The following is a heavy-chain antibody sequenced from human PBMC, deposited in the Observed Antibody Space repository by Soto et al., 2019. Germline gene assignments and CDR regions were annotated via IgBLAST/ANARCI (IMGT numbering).Heavy chain of an antibody. V-gene: IGHV5-51*01. J-gene: IGHJ3*02. CDR2: IYPGDSDT. CDR3: ASAAVYCTNGPTRCAFDI. Sequence: GESLKISCKGSGYSFTSYWIGWVRQMPGKGLEWMGIIYPGDSDTRYSPSFQGQVTISADKSISTAYLQWSGLKASDTAMYYCASAAVYCTNGPTRCAFDIWGQGTMVTVSS. D-gene: IGHD2-8*01. CDR1: GYSFTSYW.